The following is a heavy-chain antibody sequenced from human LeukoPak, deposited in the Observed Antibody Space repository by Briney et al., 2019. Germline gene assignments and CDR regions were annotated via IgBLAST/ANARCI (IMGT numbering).Heavy chain of an antibody. J-gene: IGHJ4*02. D-gene: IGHD5-18*01. V-gene: IGHV1-69*04. CDR1: GRTFSTYA. Sequence: PEASVKVSCKASGRTFSTYAISWVRQAPGQGLEWMGRIIPVLNTPNYAHNFQDRVTITADRSTSTAYMELTSLTSEDTAVYYCARDSGSNYGLAFWGQGTLVTVSS. CDR3: ARDSGSNYGLAF. CDR2: IIPVLNTP.